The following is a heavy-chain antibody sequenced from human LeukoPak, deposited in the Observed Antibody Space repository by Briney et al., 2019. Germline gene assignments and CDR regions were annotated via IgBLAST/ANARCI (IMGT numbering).Heavy chain of an antibody. CDR3: ARADRLGEIQLWYPFFDY. D-gene: IGHD5-18*01. CDR2: ISGSSSYI. V-gene: IGHV3-21*04. J-gene: IGHJ4*02. CDR1: GFTFSSYS. Sequence: GGSLRLSCAASGFTFSSYSMNWVRQAPGKGLEWVSAISGSSSYIYYADSVKGRFTISRDNAKNSRYLQMNSLRAEDTAVYYCARADRLGEIQLWYPFFDYWGQGTLVTVSS.